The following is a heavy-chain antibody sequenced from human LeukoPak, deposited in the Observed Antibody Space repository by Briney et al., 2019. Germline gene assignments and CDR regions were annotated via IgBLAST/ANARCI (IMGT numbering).Heavy chain of an antibody. Sequence: GGSLRLSCAASGFTFSSYGMHWVRQAPGKGLEWVAFIRYDGNNKYYADSVKGRFTVPRDNSKNTLYLQMNSLRAEDTAVYYCAKDWVFHYWGQGTLVTVSS. V-gene: IGHV3-30*02. J-gene: IGHJ4*02. CDR3: AKDWVFHY. CDR2: IRYDGNNK. D-gene: IGHD6-13*01. CDR1: GFTFSSYG.